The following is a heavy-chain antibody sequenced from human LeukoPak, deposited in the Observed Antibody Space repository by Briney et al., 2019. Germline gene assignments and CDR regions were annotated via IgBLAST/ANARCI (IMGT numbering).Heavy chain of an antibody. CDR2: RNPNSGNT. Sequence: ASVKLSCKASGYTFTSYDINWGRQAPGQGHGWMGWRNPNSGNTGYAQKFQGRVTMTRNTSISTAYMELSSLRSEDTAVYYCVRIDTAMEQPFDYWGQGTLVTVSS. D-gene: IGHD5-18*01. CDR3: VRIDTAMEQPFDY. J-gene: IGHJ4*02. CDR1: GYTFTSYD. V-gene: IGHV1-8*01.